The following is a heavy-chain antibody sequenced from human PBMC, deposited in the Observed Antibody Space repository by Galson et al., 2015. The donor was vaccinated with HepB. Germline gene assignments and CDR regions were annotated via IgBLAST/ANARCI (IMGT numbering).Heavy chain of an antibody. D-gene: IGHD6-19*01. CDR1: GFFFNIYG. Sequence: SLRLSCAASGFFFNIYGMHWVRQAPGKGLEWVALISHDGSKIYYGNSVKGRFTITRDNSENTLHLQMNSLRAEDTAVHYCAKDLGIAVAGPEVYFDYWGQGTLVTVSS. CDR3: AKDLGIAVAGPEVYFDY. J-gene: IGHJ4*02. CDR2: ISHDGSKI. V-gene: IGHV3-30*18.